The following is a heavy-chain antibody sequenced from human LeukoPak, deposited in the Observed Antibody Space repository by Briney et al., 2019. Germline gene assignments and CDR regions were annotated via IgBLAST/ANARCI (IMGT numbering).Heavy chain of an antibody. D-gene: IGHD6-19*01. CDR2: LYAGGNT. J-gene: IGHJ4*02. CDR3: ARIYANGWSDY. Sequence: GGSPRLSCAASGLAVSDTYMIWVRQAPGKGLEWVSVLYAGGNTYYADSVKGRFTISRDNSKNTLYLQMDSLRAEDTAVYYCARIYANGWSDYWGQGTLVTVSS. V-gene: IGHV3-66*01. CDR1: GLAVSDTY.